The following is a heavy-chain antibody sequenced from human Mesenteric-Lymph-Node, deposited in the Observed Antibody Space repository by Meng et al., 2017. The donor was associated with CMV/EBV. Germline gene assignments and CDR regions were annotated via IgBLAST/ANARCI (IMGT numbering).Heavy chain of an antibody. Sequence: ASVKVSCKASGYTFTSYGISWVRQAPGQGLEWMGWISAYNGNTNYAQKLQGRVTMTTDTSTTTAYMELRSLRSDDTAVYYCARLDHYDSSGYYRLAYWGQGTLVTVSS. V-gene: IGHV1-18*01. CDR1: GYTFTSYG. J-gene: IGHJ4*02. D-gene: IGHD3-22*01. CDR3: ARLDHYDSSGYYRLAY. CDR2: ISAYNGNT.